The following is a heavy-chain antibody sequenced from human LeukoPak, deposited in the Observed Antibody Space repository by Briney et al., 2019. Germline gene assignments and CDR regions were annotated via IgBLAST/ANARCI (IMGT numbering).Heavy chain of an antibody. Sequence: PSETLSLTCTVSGGSISSYYWSWIRQPPGKGLEWIGYIYYTGSTNYNPSLKSRVTISVDTSQNQFSLKVNSVTAADTAVYYCAREAAAGRSPFDYWGQGTLVTVSS. V-gene: IGHV4-59*01. J-gene: IGHJ4*02. CDR3: AREAAAGRSPFDY. D-gene: IGHD6-13*01. CDR2: IYYTGST. CDR1: GGSISSYY.